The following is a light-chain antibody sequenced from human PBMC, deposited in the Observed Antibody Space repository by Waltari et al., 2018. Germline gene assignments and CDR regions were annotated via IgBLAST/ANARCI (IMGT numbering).Light chain of an antibody. J-gene: IGKJ1*01. CDR2: KAS. CDR3: QQYNSYSRT. Sequence: DIQMTQSPSTLSASVGDRVTITCRASQSISSWLAWYQQKPGKAPKPLIYKASSLESGVPSRFSGSGSGTEFTLTISSLQPDDFATYYYQQYNSYSRTFGQGTKVEIK. CDR1: QSISSW. V-gene: IGKV1-5*03.